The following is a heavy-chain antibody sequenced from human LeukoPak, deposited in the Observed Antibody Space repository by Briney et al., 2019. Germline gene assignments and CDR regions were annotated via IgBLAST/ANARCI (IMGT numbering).Heavy chain of an antibody. J-gene: IGHJ4*02. CDR2: IKQDGSEK. CDR3: ARDLGGSDWRGFDY. CDR1: GFTFSSYW. D-gene: IGHD1-26*01. V-gene: IGHV3-7*01. Sequence: GGSLRLSCAASGFTFSSYWMSWVRQAPGKGLEWVANIKQDGSEKYYVDSVKGRFTISRDNAKNSLYLQMNSLRAEDTAVYYCARDLGGSDWRGFDYWGQGTLVTVSS.